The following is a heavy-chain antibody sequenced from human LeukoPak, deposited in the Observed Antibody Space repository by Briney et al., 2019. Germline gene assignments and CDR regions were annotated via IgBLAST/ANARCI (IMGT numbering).Heavy chain of an antibody. CDR2: ISYDGSNK. CDR3: AGDARRYCSSTSCSIFDY. V-gene: IGHV3-30*03. J-gene: IGHJ4*02. Sequence: GGSLRLSCAASGFTFGSYGMHWVRQAPGKGLEWVAVISYDGSNKYYADSVKGRFTISRDNSKNTLYLQMNSLRAEDTAVYYCAGDARRYCSSTSCSIFDYWGQGTLVTVSS. D-gene: IGHD2-2*01. CDR1: GFTFGSYG.